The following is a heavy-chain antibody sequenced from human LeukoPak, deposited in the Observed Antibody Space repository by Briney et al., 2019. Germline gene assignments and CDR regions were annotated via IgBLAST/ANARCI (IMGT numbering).Heavy chain of an antibody. V-gene: IGHV4-61*01. D-gene: IGHD3-10*01. CDR1: DGSVSIGSYY. CDR3: ARGFGDWGLSWFDP. CDR2: IYYSGSA. Sequence: SETLSLTCTVSDGSVSIGSYYWSWMRQPPGKELEWIGYIYYSGSAKYNPSLKSRVTISVDTSKNQFSLKLTSVTAADTAVYYCARGFGDWGLSWFDPWGQGTLVTVSS. J-gene: IGHJ5*02.